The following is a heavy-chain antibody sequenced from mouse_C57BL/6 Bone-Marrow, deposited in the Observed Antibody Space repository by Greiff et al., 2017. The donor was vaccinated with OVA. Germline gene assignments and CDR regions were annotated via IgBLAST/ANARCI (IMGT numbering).Heavy chain of an antibody. CDR3: ARSRVTSQGVAY. D-gene: IGHD2-2*01. Sequence: QVQLQQPGAELVRPGSSVKLSCKASGYTFTSYWMHWVKQRPIQGLEWIGNIDPSDSETHYNQKFKDKATLTVDKSSSTAYMQLSSLTSEDSAVYYCARSRVTSQGVAYWGQGTLVTVSA. J-gene: IGHJ3*01. CDR2: IDPSDSET. V-gene: IGHV1-52*01. CDR1: GYTFTSYW.